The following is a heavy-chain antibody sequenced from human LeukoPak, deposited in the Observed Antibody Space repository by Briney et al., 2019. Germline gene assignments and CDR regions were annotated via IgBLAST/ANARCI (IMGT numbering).Heavy chain of an antibody. CDR1: GFTLSSYE. CDR2: ISRTGNSI. J-gene: IGHJ4*02. CDR3: ARGPYSSNWYVDY. V-gene: IGHV3-48*03. D-gene: IGHD6-13*01. Sequence: GGSLRLSCAASGFTLSSYEMNWVRLAPGKGLEWISYISRTGNSIYYADSVKGRFTISRDSAKNSLYLQMNSLRAEYTAVYYCARGPYSSNWYVDYWGQGTLVTVSS.